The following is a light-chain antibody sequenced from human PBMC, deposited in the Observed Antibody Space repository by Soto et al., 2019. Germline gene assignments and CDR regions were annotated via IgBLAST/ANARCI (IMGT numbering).Light chain of an antibody. CDR3: SSYTSSSLYV. CDR1: SIDVGGYNY. CDR2: DVS. Sequence: QSALTQPASVSGSPGQSITISCTGTSIDVGGYNYVSWYQQHPGKAPKLMIYDVSNRASGVSNRFSGSKSGNTASLTISGLQAEDEADYYCSSYTSSSLYVFGTGTKVTVL. J-gene: IGLJ1*01. V-gene: IGLV2-14*01.